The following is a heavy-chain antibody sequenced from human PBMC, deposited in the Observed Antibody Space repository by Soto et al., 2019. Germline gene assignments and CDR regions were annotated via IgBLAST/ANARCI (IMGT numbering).Heavy chain of an antibody. CDR2: IIPILGIA. CDR1: GGTFSSYT. CDR3: ARVDPSGNNAY. J-gene: IGHJ4*02. D-gene: IGHD5-12*01. V-gene: IGHV1-69*02. Sequence: SVKVSCKASGGTFSSYTISWVRHAPGQGLEWMGRIIPILGIANYAQKFQGRVTTTADKSTSTAYMELSSLRSEDTAVHYCARVDPSGNNAYCDKGTLVIVSS.